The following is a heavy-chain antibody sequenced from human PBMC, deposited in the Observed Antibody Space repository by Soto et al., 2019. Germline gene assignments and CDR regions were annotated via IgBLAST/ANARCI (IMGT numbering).Heavy chain of an antibody. J-gene: IGHJ4*02. D-gene: IGHD2-15*01. CDR2: INNSGTKT. Sequence: LRLSCAASGFSLNSYYMTWVRQAPGKGLECVSTINNSGTKTFYADSVRGRFTISRDISKTTYFLQMDSLRAEDTAVYYCAIESLLTSRTYWGQGTLVTVSS. CDR3: AIESLLTSRTY. V-gene: IGHV3-23*01. CDR1: GFSLNSYY.